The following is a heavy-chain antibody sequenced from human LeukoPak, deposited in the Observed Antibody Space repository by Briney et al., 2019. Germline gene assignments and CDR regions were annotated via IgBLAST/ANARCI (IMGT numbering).Heavy chain of an antibody. V-gene: IGHV3-33*01. D-gene: IGHD3-3*01. CDR2: IWYDGSNK. J-gene: IGHJ6*02. CDR3: ARSYYDFWSGADYGMDV. Sequence: PGGSLRLSCAASGFTFSSYGMHWVRQAPGKGLEWVAVIWYDGSNKYYADSVKGRFTISRDNSKNTLYLQMNSLRAEDTAVYYCARSYYDFWSGADYGMDVWGQGTTVTVSS. CDR1: GFTFSSYG.